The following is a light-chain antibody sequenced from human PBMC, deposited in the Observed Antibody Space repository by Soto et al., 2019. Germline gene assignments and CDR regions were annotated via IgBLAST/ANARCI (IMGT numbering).Light chain of an antibody. Sequence: DIQMTQSPSSLSASVGDRVTITCRASQSISSYLNWYQQKPGKAPKLLIYAASRLQSGVPSRFSGSGSGTDFTLTISSLQPEDFAAYYCQQSYTTRPTFGGGTKVDIK. CDR2: AAS. J-gene: IGKJ4*01. V-gene: IGKV1-39*01. CDR1: QSISSY. CDR3: QQSYTTRPT.